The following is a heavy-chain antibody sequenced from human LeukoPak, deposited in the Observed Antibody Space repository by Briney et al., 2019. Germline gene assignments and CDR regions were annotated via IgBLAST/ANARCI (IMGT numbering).Heavy chain of an antibody. CDR2: IYSGGST. Sequence: GGSLRLSCAASGFTVSSNYMSWVRQAPGKGLEWVSVIYSGGSTYYADSVKGRFTISRDNSKNTLYLQMNRLRAEDTAVYYCARGPNTAMVPPLYYYYGMDVWGQGTTVTVSS. D-gene: IGHD5-18*01. V-gene: IGHV3-53*01. CDR1: GFTVSSNY. J-gene: IGHJ6*02. CDR3: ARGPNTAMVPPLYYYYGMDV.